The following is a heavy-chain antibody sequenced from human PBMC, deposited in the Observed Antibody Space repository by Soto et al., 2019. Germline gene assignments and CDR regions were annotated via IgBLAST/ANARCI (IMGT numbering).Heavy chain of an antibody. V-gene: IGHV1-69*13. J-gene: IGHJ6*02. D-gene: IGHD2-2*01. CDR3: VFGDCTSSSCSYYFYGLDG. Sequence: GASVKVSCKASGGNFRRYAISWVRQAPGQGLEWMGGILPIFGSPSHAQKFRDRVTITADESTSTAYLELTSLTSEDTAIYYCVFGDCTSSSCSYYFYGLDGWGQGTTVTVSS. CDR1: GGNFRRYA. CDR2: ILPIFGSP.